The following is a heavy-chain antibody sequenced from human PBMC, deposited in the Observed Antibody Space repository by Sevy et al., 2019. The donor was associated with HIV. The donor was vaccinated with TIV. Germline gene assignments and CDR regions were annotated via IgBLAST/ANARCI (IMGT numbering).Heavy chain of an antibody. D-gene: IGHD3-22*01. Sequence: GGSLRLSCAASGFTFSESWMSWVRQAPGRGLEWVGRIKSKTEGGTINYAAPVRGRFTISRDDSKNTLYLQMNSLETEDTALYYCTTEALGYEDPDYSYYGMDVWGQGTTVTVSS. J-gene: IGHJ6*02. CDR2: IKSKTEGGTI. V-gene: IGHV3-15*01. CDR3: TTEALGYEDPDYSYYGMDV. CDR1: GFTFSESW.